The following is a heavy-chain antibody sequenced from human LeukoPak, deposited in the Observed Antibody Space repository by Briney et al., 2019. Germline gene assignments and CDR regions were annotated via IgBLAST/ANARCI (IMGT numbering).Heavy chain of an antibody. CDR1: GFTFSSYA. D-gene: IGHD6-13*01. Sequence: GGSLRLSCAASGFTFSSYAMSRVRQAPGKGLEWVSAISGSGGSTYYADSVKGRFTISRDNSKNTLYLQMNSLRAEDTAVYYCAKASGARGAAAVTFDYWGQGTLVTVSS. CDR3: AKASGARGAAAVTFDY. CDR2: ISGSGGST. V-gene: IGHV3-23*01. J-gene: IGHJ4*02.